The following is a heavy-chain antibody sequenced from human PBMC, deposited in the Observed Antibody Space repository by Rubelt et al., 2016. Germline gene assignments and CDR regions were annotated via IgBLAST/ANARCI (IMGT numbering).Heavy chain of an antibody. CDR2: IYSGGGT. V-gene: IGHV3-66*02. Sequence: EVQLVESGGGLIQSGGSLRLSCAASGFTVSTNYMSWVRLAPGKGLDWVSVIYSGGGTYYAESVTGRFTVSKDNSKNTIYLQMNGLRAEETVFDYCVRVVGTSNYYGLADYWGQGTLVTVSS. D-gene: IGHD5-12*01. CDR1: GFTVSTNY. J-gene: IGHJ4*02. CDR3: VRVVGTSNYYGLADY.